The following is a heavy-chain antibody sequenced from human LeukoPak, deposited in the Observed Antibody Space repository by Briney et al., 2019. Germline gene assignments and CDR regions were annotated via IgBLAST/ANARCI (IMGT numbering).Heavy chain of an antibody. CDR2: IGHDGSDK. D-gene: IGHD3-22*01. CDR1: GFTFSHYA. Sequence: GGSLRLSCAASGFTFSHYALHWVRQAPGKGLEWVALIGHDGSDKYYADSVKGRFLISRDNSKNMLFLQMNSLIIEDTAVYYCARNSDYYDYSPQSVWGQGTLVIVS. CDR3: ARNSDYYDYSPQSV. J-gene: IGHJ4*02. V-gene: IGHV3-30*04.